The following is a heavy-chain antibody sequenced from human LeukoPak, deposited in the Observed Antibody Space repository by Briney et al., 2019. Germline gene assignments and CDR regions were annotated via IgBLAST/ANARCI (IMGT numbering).Heavy chain of an antibody. CDR3: ARWYYDSSGYRYFDY. J-gene: IGHJ4*02. Sequence: SETLSLTCTVSGGSISDYYWNWIRQPPGKGLEWIGYIYYSGSTNYNPSLKSRVTMSVDTSKNQFSLKLRSVTAADTAMYYCARWYYDSSGYRYFDYWGQGTLVTVSS. D-gene: IGHD3-22*01. CDR2: IYYSGST. CDR1: GGSISDYY. V-gene: IGHV4-59*01.